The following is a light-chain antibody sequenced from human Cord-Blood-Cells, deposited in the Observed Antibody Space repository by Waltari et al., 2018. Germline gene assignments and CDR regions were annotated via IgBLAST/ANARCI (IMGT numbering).Light chain of an antibody. J-gene: IGKJ3*01. V-gene: IGKV4-1*01. Sequence: DIVMTQSPDSLAVSLGERAPINCKSSQSVLYSSNNKNYLAWYQQKPGQPPKLLIYWASTRESGVPDRFSGSGSGTDFTLTISSLQAEDVAVYYCQQYYSTPPFTFDPGTKVDIK. CDR3: QQYYSTPPFT. CDR2: WAS. CDR1: QSVLYSSNNKNY.